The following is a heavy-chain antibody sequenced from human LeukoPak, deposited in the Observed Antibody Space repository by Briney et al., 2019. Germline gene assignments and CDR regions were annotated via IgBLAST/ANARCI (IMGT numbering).Heavy chain of an antibody. D-gene: IGHD4-23*01. Sequence: SETLSLTCTVSGGSISSSSYYWGWIRQPPGKGLEWIGSIYYSGSTYYNPSLKSRVTISVDTSKNQFSLKLSSVTAADTAVYYCAREGGYGNSPFDYWGQGTLVTVSS. CDR3: AREGGYGNSPFDY. V-gene: IGHV4-39*07. J-gene: IGHJ4*02. CDR1: GGSISSSSYY. CDR2: IYYSGST.